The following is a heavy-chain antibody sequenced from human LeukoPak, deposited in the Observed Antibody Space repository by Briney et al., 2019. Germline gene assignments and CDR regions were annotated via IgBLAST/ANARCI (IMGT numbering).Heavy chain of an antibody. CDR1: GGSISSSNW. CDR2: IYHSGST. V-gene: IGHV4-4*02. Sequence: SETLSLTCAVSGGSISSSNWWSWVRQPPGKGLEWIGEIYHSGSTNYNPSLKSRVTISVDKSKNQFSLKLSSVTAADTAAYYCARHSSGWYVNFDYWGQGTLVTVSS. J-gene: IGHJ4*02. CDR3: ARHSSGWYVNFDY. D-gene: IGHD6-19*01.